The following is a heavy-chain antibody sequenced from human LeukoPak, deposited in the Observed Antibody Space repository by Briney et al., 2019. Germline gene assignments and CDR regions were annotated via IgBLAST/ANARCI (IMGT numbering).Heavy chain of an antibody. Sequence: GGSLRLSCAPSGFTFSSYAMHWVRQAPGKGLEWVAVISYDGSNKYYADSVKGRFTISRDNSRNTLYLQMNSLRAEDTAVYYCARGSRRAYYYDSSGYRFDYWGQGTLVTVSS. CDR2: ISYDGSNK. CDR1: GFTFSSYA. D-gene: IGHD3-22*01. J-gene: IGHJ4*02. V-gene: IGHV3-30-3*01. CDR3: ARGSRRAYYYDSSGYRFDY.